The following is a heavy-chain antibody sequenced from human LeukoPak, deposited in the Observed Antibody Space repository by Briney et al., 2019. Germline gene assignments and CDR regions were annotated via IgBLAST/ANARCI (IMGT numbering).Heavy chain of an antibody. J-gene: IGHJ4*02. CDR2: ICDSGST. CDR3: ARHIRRQWLSEFDY. V-gene: IGHV4-39*01. Sequence: SETLSLTCTVSGVSISSSSYCWGWLRQPPGMGLEWVGSICDSGSTYHNVSLKGRVTMSVDTPKNQFSLNLRSVTAADTAVYYCARHIRRQWLSEFDYWGQGTLVTVSS. D-gene: IGHD6-19*01. CDR1: GVSISSSSYC.